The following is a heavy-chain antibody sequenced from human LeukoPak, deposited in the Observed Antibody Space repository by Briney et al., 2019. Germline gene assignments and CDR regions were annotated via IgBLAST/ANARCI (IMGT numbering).Heavy chain of an antibody. CDR1: GFTFSSYA. V-gene: IGHV3-23*01. CDR3: AKDHYKLSVAANDAFDI. Sequence: GGSLRLSCAASGFTFSSYAMSWVRQAPGKGLEWVSAISGSGGSTYYADSVKGRFTISRDNSKNTLYLQMNSLRAEDTAVYYCAKDHYKLSVAANDAFDIWGQGTMVILSS. D-gene: IGHD3-10*01. CDR2: ISGSGGST. J-gene: IGHJ3*02.